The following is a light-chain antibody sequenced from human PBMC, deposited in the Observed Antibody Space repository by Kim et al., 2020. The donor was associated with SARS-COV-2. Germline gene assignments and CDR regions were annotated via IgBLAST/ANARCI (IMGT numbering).Light chain of an antibody. Sequence: DIVMTQSPLSLPVTPGEPASISCRSSQSLLHSNGYNYLDWYLQKPGQSPQLLIYLGSNRASGVPDRFSGSGSGTDFTLKISRVEAEDVWVYYCMQALQTPPYTFGQGTKLEI. CDR1: QSLLHSNGYNY. CDR2: LGS. CDR3: MQALQTPPYT. J-gene: IGKJ2*01. V-gene: IGKV2-28*01.